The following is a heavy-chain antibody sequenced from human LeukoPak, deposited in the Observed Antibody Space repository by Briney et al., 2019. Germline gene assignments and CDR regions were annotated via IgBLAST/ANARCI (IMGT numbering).Heavy chain of an antibody. CDR3: AGGPGGPYYWNYYYYYMDV. CDR1: GITFSSYS. D-gene: IGHD1-20*01. V-gene: IGHV3-21*01. J-gene: IGHJ6*03. Sequence: GGSLRLSCAASGITFSSYSMNWVRQAPGKGLEWVSSISSSSSYIYYADSVKGRFTISRDNAKNSLYLQMNSLRAEDTAVYYCAGGPGGPYYWNYYYYYMDVWGKGTTVTVSS. CDR2: ISSSSSYI.